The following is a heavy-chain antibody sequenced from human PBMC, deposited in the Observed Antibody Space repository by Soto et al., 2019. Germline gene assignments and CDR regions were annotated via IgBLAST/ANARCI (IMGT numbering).Heavy chain of an antibody. CDR2: ISYDGSNK. CDR1: GFTFSSYA. CDR3: ARDPWGTAAGTGGGYFDY. Sequence: GGSLRLSCAASGFTFSSYAMHWVRQAPGKGLEWVAVISYDGSNKYYADSVKGRFTISRDNSKNTLYLQMNSLRAEDTAVYYCARDPWGTAAGTGGGYFDYWGQGTLVTVSS. V-gene: IGHV3-30-3*01. J-gene: IGHJ4*02. D-gene: IGHD6-13*01.